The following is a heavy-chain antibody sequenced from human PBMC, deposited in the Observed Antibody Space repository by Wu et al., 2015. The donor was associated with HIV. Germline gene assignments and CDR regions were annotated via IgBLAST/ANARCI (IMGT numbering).Heavy chain of an antibody. CDR2: VNPNSGNT. CDR1: GYTFTNYD. CDR3: AVLYNIPPVTTILDT. Sequence: QVQLVQSGAEVKTPGASVKVSCKASGYTFTNYDINWVRQAAGQGLEWLGWVNPNSGNTHYAQKFQGRVTMTRATSINTAYMELSGLRSEDTAVYYCAVLYNIPPVTTILDTWGQGTQVTVSS. D-gene: IGHD3-16*01. V-gene: IGHV1-8*01. J-gene: IGHJ5*02.